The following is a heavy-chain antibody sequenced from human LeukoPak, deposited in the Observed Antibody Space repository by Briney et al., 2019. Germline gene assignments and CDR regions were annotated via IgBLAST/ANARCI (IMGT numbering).Heavy chain of an antibody. CDR2: VSGTGGST. CDR3: AKSSYYDSSGFYREYYFDY. D-gene: IGHD3-22*01. J-gene: IGHJ4*02. Sequence: GGSLRLSCVASGFSFNNFGMTWVRQAPGRGLEWVSSVSGTGGSTHYADSVKGRFTISGDNSKNTLYLQMSSLRAGDTAVYYCAKSSYYDSSGFYREYYFDYWGQGTLVPVSS. CDR1: GFSFNNFG. V-gene: IGHV3-23*01.